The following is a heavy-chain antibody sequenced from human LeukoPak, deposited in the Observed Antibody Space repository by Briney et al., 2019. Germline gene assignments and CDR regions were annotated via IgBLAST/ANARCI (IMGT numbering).Heavy chain of an antibody. V-gene: IGHV3-66*04. CDR1: EFTVSSNY. J-gene: IGHJ4*02. CDR3: ARRSPSNWGMDY. CDR2: IYSAGYT. D-gene: IGHD7-27*01. Sequence: GGSLRLSCAASEFTVSSNYMAWVRQARGEGLEWVSIIYSAGYTYYADSVKGRFTISRDNSKNTLYLQMNSLRAEDTAVYYCARRSPSNWGMDYWGQGTLVTVSS.